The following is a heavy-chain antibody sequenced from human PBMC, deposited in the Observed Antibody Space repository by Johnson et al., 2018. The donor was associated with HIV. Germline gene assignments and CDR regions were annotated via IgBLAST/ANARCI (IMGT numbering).Heavy chain of an antibody. J-gene: IGHJ3*02. CDR3: AKGDYNFWSGDAFDI. V-gene: IGHV3-NL1*01. CDR1: GFTFDDYA. CDR2: INSDGSST. D-gene: IGHD3-3*01. Sequence: QVQLVESGGGVVQRGRSLRLSCAASGFTFDDYAMHWVRLAPGKGLEWVSRINSDGSSTSYADSVKGRFTISRDNSKNTLYLQMNSLRAEDTAVYYCAKGDYNFWSGDAFDIWGQGTMVTVSS.